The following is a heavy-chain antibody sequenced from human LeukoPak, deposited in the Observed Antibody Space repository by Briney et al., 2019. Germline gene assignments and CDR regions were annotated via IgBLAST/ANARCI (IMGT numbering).Heavy chain of an antibody. D-gene: IGHD1-26*01. CDR2: ISSSSSYI. V-gene: IGHV3-21*01. Sequence: GRSLRLSCAASGFTFSSYSMNWVRQAPGKGLEWVSSISSSSSYIYYADSVKGRFTISRDNAKNSLYLQMNSLRAEDTAVYYCARDSIVGATNFDYWGQGTLVTVSS. J-gene: IGHJ4*02. CDR3: ARDSIVGATNFDY. CDR1: GFTFSSYS.